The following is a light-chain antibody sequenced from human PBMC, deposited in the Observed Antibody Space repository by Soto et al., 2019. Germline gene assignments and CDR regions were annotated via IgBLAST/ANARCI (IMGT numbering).Light chain of an antibody. J-gene: IGKJ4*01. V-gene: IGKV1-12*01. Sequence: DIQMTQSPSSVSASVGDRVTITCRASQDISSWLAWFQQKPGQAPKLLIYAASSLQIGVPSRFRGSGSGTDFTLTISSLQPEDSATYYCQQGNSFPLTFGGGTKVEIK. CDR1: QDISSW. CDR3: QQGNSFPLT. CDR2: AAS.